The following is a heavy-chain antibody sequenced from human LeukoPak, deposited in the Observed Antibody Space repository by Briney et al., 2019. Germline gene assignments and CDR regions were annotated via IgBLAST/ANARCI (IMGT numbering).Heavy chain of an antibody. CDR3: ARASGRYSDAFDI. V-gene: IGHV1-2*02. Sequence: PGGSLRLSCAASGFTFSSYGMHWVRQAPGQGLEWMGWINPNSGGTNYAQNFQGRVTMTRDTSISTAYMELSRLRSDDTALYYCARASGRYSDAFDIWGQGTMVTVSS. D-gene: IGHD1-26*01. CDR2: INPNSGGT. J-gene: IGHJ3*02. CDR1: GFTFSSYG.